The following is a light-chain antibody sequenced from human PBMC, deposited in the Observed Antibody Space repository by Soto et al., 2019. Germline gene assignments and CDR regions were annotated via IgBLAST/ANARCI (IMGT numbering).Light chain of an antibody. Sequence: EIVLTQSPGTLSLSPGERATLSCRASQSVSSSYLAWYQQKPGQAPRLLIYGASSRATDIPDRFSGSGSVKEFTLTISRLEPEDFAVYYCQQYYTSPWTFGQGTKVEI. CDR1: QSVSSSY. CDR3: QQYYTSPWT. J-gene: IGKJ1*01. CDR2: GAS. V-gene: IGKV3-20*01.